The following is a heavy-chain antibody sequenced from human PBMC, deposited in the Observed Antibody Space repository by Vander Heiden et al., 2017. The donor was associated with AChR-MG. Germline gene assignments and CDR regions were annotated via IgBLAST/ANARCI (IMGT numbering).Heavy chain of an antibody. V-gene: IGHV1-46*03. CDR3: ARERRDGPFTIFGVVIASTPTFDY. CDR2: INPSGGST. Sequence: QVQLVQSGAEVKKPGASVKVSCKASGYTFTSYYMHWVRQAPGQGLEWMGIINPSGGSTSYAQKFQGRVTMTRDTSTSTVYMELNSLRSEDTAVYYCARERRDGPFTIFGVVIASTPTFDYWGQGTLLTVSS. J-gene: IGHJ4*02. D-gene: IGHD3-3*01. CDR1: GYTFTSYY.